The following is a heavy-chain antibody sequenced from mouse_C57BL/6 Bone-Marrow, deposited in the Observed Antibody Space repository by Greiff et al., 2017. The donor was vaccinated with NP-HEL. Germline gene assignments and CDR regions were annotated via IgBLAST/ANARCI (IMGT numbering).Heavy chain of an antibody. CDR2: IYPGNSDT. Sequence: VQLQQSGTVLARPGASVKMSCKTSGYTFTSYWMHWVKQRPGQGLEWIGAIYPGNSDTSYNPKFKGKAKLTAVTSASTAYMELSSLTNEDSAVYYCTSPSDGYYWYFDVWGTGTTVTVSS. CDR1: GYTFTSYW. J-gene: IGHJ1*03. D-gene: IGHD2-3*01. CDR3: TSPSDGYYWYFDV. V-gene: IGHV1-5*01.